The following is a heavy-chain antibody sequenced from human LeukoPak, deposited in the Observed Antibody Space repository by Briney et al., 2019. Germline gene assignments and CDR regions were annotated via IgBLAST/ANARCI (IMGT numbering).Heavy chain of an antibody. Sequence: PGGSLRLSCAASGFTFSNFAMSWVRQAPGKRLDWVSVISAGGGSTYYADSVKGWFTISRDNSKNTLYLQMHSLRAEDTALYYCAKSGDSSRTYNWFDPWGQGILVTVSS. CDR2: ISAGGGST. CDR3: AKSGDSSRTYNWFDP. D-gene: IGHD2-21*02. CDR1: GFTFSNFA. J-gene: IGHJ5*02. V-gene: IGHV3-23*01.